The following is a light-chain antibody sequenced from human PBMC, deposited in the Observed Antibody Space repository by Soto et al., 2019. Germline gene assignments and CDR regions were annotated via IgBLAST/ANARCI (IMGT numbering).Light chain of an antibody. CDR2: GTS. V-gene: IGKV1-6*01. CDR1: KDIRHE. Sequence: AIQMTQSPSSLAVSVGDRITITCRASKDIRHELGWYQQKPGKAPKLLIYGTSNLQIGVPSRCSGSGSGTDFTLTISSLQPEDFATYYCLQDYIYPYTFGQGTKLEIK. J-gene: IGKJ2*01. CDR3: LQDYIYPYT.